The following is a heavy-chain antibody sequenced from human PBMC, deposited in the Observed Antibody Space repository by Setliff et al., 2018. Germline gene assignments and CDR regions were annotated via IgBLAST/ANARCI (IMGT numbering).Heavy chain of an antibody. CDR1: GGSISSGGYY. CDR3: ARARYSGYVDY. J-gene: IGHJ4*02. D-gene: IGHD5-12*01. Sequence: SETLSLTFTVSGGSISSGGYYWSWIRQHPGKGLEWIGYIYYSGSTYYNPSLKSRVTISVDTSKNQFSLKLSSVTAADTAVYYCARARYSGYVDYWGQGTLVTVSS. V-gene: IGHV4-31*03. CDR2: IYYSGST.